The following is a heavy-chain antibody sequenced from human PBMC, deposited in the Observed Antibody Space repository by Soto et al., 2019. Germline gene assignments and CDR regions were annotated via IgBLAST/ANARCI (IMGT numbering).Heavy chain of an antibody. Sequence: ASVKVSCKASGYTFSGYGISWVRQAPGQGLEWMEWIYPYNGNTRYAQKIQGRVTMTTDTSTSTAYMELRSLTSDDTAVYYCARLVCSGDSCYSPVDYWGQGTQVTVSS. CDR1: GYTFSGYG. CDR3: ARLVCSGDSCYSPVDY. V-gene: IGHV1-18*04. CDR2: IYPYNGNT. D-gene: IGHD2-15*01. J-gene: IGHJ4*02.